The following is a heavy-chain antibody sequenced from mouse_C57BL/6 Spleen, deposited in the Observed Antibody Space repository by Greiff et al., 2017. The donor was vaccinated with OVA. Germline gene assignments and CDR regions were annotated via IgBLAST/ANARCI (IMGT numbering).Heavy chain of an antibody. V-gene: IGHV1-7*01. Sequence: QVQLQQSGAELAKPGASVKLSCKASGYTFTSYWMHWVKQRPGQGLEWIGYINPSSGYTKYNQKFKDKATLTADTSSSTAYMQLSSLTYEDSAVYYCARQCITTVVDWYFDVWGTGTTVTVSS. CDR1: GYTFTSYW. D-gene: IGHD1-1*01. J-gene: IGHJ1*03. CDR3: ARQCITTVVDWYFDV. CDR2: INPSSGYT.